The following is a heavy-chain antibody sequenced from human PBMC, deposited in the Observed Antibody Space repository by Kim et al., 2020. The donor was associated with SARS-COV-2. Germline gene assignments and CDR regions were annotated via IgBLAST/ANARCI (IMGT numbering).Heavy chain of an antibody. D-gene: IGHD3-3*01. CDR1: GFSLSTSGVG. Sequence: SGPTLVNPTQTLTLTCTFSGFSLSTSGVGVGWIRQPPGKALEWLALIYWDDDKRYSPSLKSRLTITKDTSKNQVVLTMTNMDPVDTATYYCAHRRGLGIFGVVKVRAAKDRNWFDPWGQGTLVTVSS. CDR2: IYWDDDK. J-gene: IGHJ5*02. CDR3: AHRRGLGIFGVVKVRAAKDRNWFDP. V-gene: IGHV2-5*02.